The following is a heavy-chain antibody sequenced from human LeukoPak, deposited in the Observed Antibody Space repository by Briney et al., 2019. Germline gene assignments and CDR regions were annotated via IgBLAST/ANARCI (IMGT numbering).Heavy chain of an antibody. Sequence: SETLSLTCTVSGDSISSGSHYWSWIRQPAGKGLEWIGRIYTSGRTNYNPSLKSRVTISVDTSKNQFSLKLSSVTAADTAVYYCARARRLIIAATNWFDPWGQGTLVTVSS. D-gene: IGHD6-6*01. J-gene: IGHJ5*02. CDR2: IYTSGRT. CDR3: ARARRLIIAATNWFDP. V-gene: IGHV4-61*02. CDR1: GDSISSGSHY.